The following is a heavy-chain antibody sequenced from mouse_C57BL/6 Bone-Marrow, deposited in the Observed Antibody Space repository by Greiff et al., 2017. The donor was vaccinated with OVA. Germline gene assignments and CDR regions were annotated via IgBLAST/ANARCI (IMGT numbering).Heavy chain of an antibody. V-gene: IGHV1-19*01. CDR1: GYTFTDYY. Sequence: VQLQQSGPVLVKPGASVKMSCKASGYTFTDYYMNWVKQSPGKGLEWIGSINPYNGGTSYNEKFKGKATLTVDKSSSTAYMELNSLTSEDSAVYYCSRRDGLSTVVSGDYWGQGTTLTVSS. D-gene: IGHD1-1*01. CDR3: SRRDGLSTVVSGDY. CDR2: INPYNGGT. J-gene: IGHJ2*01.